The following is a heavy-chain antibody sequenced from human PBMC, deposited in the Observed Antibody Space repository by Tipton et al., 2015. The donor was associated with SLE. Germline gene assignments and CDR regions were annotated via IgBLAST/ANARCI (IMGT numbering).Heavy chain of an antibody. Sequence: TLSLTCTISNESITNNYWTWIRQPPGKRLEWLGYIYDIKRTNYNPSLKSRVTISADTSKSQFSLTLTDVTAADTAVYYCARGAARHIYWGQGLLVTVSS. CDR1: NESITNNY. CDR2: IYDIKRT. CDR3: ARGAARHIY. J-gene: IGHJ4*02. V-gene: IGHV4-59*01. D-gene: IGHD6-6*01.